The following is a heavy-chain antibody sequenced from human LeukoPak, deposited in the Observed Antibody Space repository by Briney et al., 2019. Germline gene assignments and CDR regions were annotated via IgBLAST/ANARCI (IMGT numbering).Heavy chain of an antibody. D-gene: IGHD5-18*01. V-gene: IGHV3-66*02. CDR2: IYSGGST. CDR3: ARSSSREDTAMANYGGSFDY. J-gene: IGHJ4*02. Sequence: GGYLRLSCAASGFTVSSNYMSWVRQAPGKGLEWVSVIYSGGSTYYADSVKGRFTISRDNSKNTLYLQMSSLRAEDTAVYYCARSSSREDTAMANYGGSFDYWGQGTLVTVSS. CDR1: GFTVSSNY.